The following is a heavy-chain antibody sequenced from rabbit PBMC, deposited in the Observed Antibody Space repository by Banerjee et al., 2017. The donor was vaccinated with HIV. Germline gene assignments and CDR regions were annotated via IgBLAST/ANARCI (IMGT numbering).Heavy chain of an antibody. CDR1: GFSFSSSYW. D-gene: IGHD6-1*01. CDR2: IYAGSSGST. Sequence: QEQLEESGGDLVKPEGSLTLTCTASGFSFSSSYWICWVRQAPGKRPEWIAYIYAGSSGSTYYASWAKGRFTISKTSSTTVTLQMTSLTAADTATYFCARGYAGYAGYGYAMDYFNLWGQGTLVTVS. J-gene: IGHJ4*01. CDR3: ARGYAGYAGYGYAMDYFNL. V-gene: IGHV1S45*01.